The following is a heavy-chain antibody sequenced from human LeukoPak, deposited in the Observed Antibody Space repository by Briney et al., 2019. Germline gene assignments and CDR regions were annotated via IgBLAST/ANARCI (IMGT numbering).Heavy chain of an antibody. V-gene: IGHV3-74*01. CDR1: GFTFSNYW. D-gene: IGHD2-15*01. J-gene: IGHJ4*02. CDR2: INGDGSST. CDR3: ARDPYSEDIVVVVAARLDY. Sequence: GGSLRLSCAASGFTFSNYWMHWVRQAPGKGLVWVSRINGDGSSTSYADSVKGRFTISRDNAKSTLYLQMNSLRAEDTAVYYCARDPYSEDIVVVVAARLDYWGQGTLVTVSS.